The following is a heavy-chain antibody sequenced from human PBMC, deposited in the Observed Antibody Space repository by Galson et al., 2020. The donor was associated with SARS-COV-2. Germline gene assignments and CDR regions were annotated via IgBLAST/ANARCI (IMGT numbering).Heavy chain of an antibody. CDR2: IYYHGTT. V-gene: IGHV4-39*02. D-gene: IGHD3-3*02. J-gene: IGHJ2*01. CDR1: GGSISSSSSY. Sequence: ETSETLSLTCSVSGGSISSSSSYWGWIRQPPGKGLEWVGSIYYHGTTYYNPSLKSRVSISVDTSKNQFSLKLSSVLAADTAVYYCAREALASSRSRLAHFDLWGRGTLVTVSS. CDR3: AREALASSRSRLAHFDL.